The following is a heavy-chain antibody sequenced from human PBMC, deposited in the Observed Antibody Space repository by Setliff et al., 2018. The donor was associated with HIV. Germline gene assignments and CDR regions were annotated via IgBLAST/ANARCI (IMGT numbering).Heavy chain of an antibody. CDR3: ARDAAFGGSSWYYYGLDV. J-gene: IGHJ6*02. V-gene: IGHV4-4*07. CDR1: GGSINSYY. CDR2: IYTTWST. D-gene: IGHD6-13*01. Sequence: SETLSLTCTVSGGSINSYYWSWIRQPAGKGLEWIGRIYTTWSTNYNPSLKTRVTMSIDTSKNKFSLKMTSVTAADTAVYYCARDAAFGGSSWYYYGLDVWGQGTTVTVSS.